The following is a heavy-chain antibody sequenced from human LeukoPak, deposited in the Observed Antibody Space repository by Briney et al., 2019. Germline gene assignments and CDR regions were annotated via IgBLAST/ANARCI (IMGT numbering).Heavy chain of an antibody. Sequence: PGGSLRLSCAASGFTFSSYAMHWVRQAPGKGLEYVSAISSNGGSTYYANSVKGRFTISRDNSKNTLYLQMGSLRAEDMAVYYCARYGGRDYYDSSGLSYWGQGTLVTVSS. CDR3: ARYGGRDYYDSSGLSY. CDR2: ISSNGGST. J-gene: IGHJ4*02. V-gene: IGHV3-64*01. CDR1: GFTFSSYA. D-gene: IGHD3-22*01.